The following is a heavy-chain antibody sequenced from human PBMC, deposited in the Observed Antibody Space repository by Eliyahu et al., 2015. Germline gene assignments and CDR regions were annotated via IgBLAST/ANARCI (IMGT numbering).Heavy chain of an antibody. D-gene: IGHD5-24*01. J-gene: IGHJ4*02. CDR3: GGSRDGYIDY. Sequence: LVWVSRISGDGGTANYADSMRGRFTISRDNAKNTLYLQMHSLRAEDTAVYFCGGSRDGYIDYWGQGTLVTVSS. V-gene: IGHV3-74*01. CDR2: ISGDGGTA.